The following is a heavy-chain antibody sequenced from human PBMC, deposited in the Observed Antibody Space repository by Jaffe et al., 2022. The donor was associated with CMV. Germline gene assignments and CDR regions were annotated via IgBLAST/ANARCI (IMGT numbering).Heavy chain of an antibody. V-gene: IGHV4-34*01. D-gene: IGHD6-19*01. CDR1: GGSFSGYY. J-gene: IGHJ5*02. CDR2: INHSGST. Sequence: QVQLQQWGAGLLKPSETLSLTCAVYGGSFSGYYWSWIRQPPGKGLEWIGEINHSGSTNYNPSLKSRVTISVDTSKNQFSLKLSSVTAADTAVYYCARSRSPRYSSGGRRFDPWGQGTLVTVSS. CDR3: ARSRSPRYSSGGRRFDP.